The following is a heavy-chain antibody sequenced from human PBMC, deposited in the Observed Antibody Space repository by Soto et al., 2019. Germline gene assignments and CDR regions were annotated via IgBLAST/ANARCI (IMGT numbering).Heavy chain of an antibody. Sequence: SETLSLTCAAYGGSFKGYYWSWIRQPPGKDLEWIGEINHSGSTNYNPSLKSRVTISVDTSKNQFSLKLSSVTAADTSVHYCARDSSTRHYYGMDVWCQGTTVTVSS. CDR1: GGSFKGYY. CDR2: INHSGST. V-gene: IGHV4-34*01. D-gene: IGHD2-2*01. J-gene: IGHJ6*02. CDR3: ARDSSTRHYYGMDV.